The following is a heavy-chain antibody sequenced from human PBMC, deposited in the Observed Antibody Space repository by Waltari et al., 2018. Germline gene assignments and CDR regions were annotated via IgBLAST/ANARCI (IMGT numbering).Heavy chain of an antibody. CDR2: ITRSGDIL. Sequence: EAQLLESGGGLVQPGESLRLSCAASGFSFGSSAVGWVRPAPGEGLEWISVITRSGDILFNADSVKGRFIISRDNSKKTLHLQMSSLSAEDTGMYYCATSFAHSGTGYADFAFWGQGTLVAVSS. V-gene: IGHV3-23*01. CDR3: ATSFAHSGTGYADFAF. J-gene: IGHJ4*02. D-gene: IGHD1-26*01. CDR1: GFSFGSSA.